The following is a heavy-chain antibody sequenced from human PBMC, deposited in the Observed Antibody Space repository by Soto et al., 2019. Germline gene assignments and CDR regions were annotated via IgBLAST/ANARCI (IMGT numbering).Heavy chain of an antibody. D-gene: IGHD3-10*01. CDR1: GYTFTNYD. V-gene: IGHV1-18*01. J-gene: IGHJ4*02. CDR2: INPYYGNT. CDR3: ARQNRYASRSYYFDY. Sequence: QVQLVQSGGEVKKPGASVKVSCKTSGYTFTNYDMSWVRQAPGRGLEWMGWINPYYGNTNYAQTLQGRVTLTKDTSTNTVYMELRSLSSDDTAVYYCARQNRYASRSYYFDYWGQGTLVTVSS.